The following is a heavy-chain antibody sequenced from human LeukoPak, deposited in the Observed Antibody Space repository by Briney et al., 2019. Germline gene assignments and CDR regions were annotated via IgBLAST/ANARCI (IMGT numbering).Heavy chain of an antibody. CDR3: TTDTLGYCSSTSCYTVDY. D-gene: IGHD2-2*02. CDR1: GFTFSNAW. J-gene: IGHJ4*02. CDR2: IKRKTDDGTT. Sequence: PGGSLRLSCAASGFTFSNAWMSWVRQAPGKGLEWVGRIKRKTDDGTTDYAAPVKGRFTISRDDSKNTLYLQMNSLKTEDTAVYYCTTDTLGYCSSTSCYTVDYWGQGTLVTVSS. V-gene: IGHV3-15*01.